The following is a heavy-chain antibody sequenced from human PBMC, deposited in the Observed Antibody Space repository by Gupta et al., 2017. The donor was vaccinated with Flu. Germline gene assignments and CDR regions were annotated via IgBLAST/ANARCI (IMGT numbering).Heavy chain of an antibody. Sequence: QVQLQESGPGLVKPSETLSLTCTVSGGSISSYYWSWIRQPPGKGLEWIGYIYYSGGTNYNPSLKSRVTISVDTSKNQFSLKLSSVTAADTAVYYCARTIAVAGSRMLTYYFDYWGQGTLVTVSS. D-gene: IGHD6-19*01. CDR2: IYYSGGT. V-gene: IGHV4-59*08. CDR1: GGSISSYY. J-gene: IGHJ4*02. CDR3: ARTIAVAGSRMLTYYFDY.